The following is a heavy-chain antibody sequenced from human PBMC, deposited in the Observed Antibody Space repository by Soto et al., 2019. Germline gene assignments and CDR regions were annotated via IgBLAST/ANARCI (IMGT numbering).Heavy chain of an antibody. CDR1: GGSITGYY. Sequence: PSETLSLTCTVSGGSITGYYWTWMRQPPGKGLEWIGYMYYTGSSNYNPSLRGRVTMSVDTSKNQFSLKMTSVTAADTAVYYCATGSSSSGRGSIWGQGTTVTVS. D-gene: IGHD6-6*01. CDR2: MYYTGSS. V-gene: IGHV4-59*01. CDR3: ATGSSSSGRGSI. J-gene: IGHJ6*02.